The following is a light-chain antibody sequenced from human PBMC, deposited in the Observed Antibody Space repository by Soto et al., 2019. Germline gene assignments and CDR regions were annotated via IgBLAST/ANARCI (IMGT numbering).Light chain of an antibody. J-gene: IGLJ2*01. Sequence: QSALTQPRSVSGSPGQSVTISCTGTSSDVGGYNYVSWYQQHPGKAPKLMIYDVSKRPSGVPDRFSGSKSGNTASLTISGLQAEDEADDYCCSYAGSVVFGGGTKRTVL. CDR2: DVS. V-gene: IGLV2-11*01. CDR3: CSYAGSVV. CDR1: SSDVGGYNY.